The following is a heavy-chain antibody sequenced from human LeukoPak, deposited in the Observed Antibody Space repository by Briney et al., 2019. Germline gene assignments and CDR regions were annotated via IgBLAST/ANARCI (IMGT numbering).Heavy chain of an antibody. Sequence: PGGSLRLSCAASGFTFSSYAMIWVRQAPGKGLEWVAVIWYDGSNKYYADSVKGRFTISRDNSKNTLYLQMNSLRAEDTAVYYCARDNYDSSGYNFDYWGQGTLVTVSS. D-gene: IGHD3-22*01. V-gene: IGHV3-33*08. CDR1: GFTFSSYA. CDR2: IWYDGSNK. J-gene: IGHJ4*02. CDR3: ARDNYDSSGYNFDY.